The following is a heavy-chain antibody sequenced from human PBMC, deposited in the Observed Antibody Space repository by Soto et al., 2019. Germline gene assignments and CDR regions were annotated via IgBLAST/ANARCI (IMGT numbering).Heavy chain of an antibody. CDR2: ISSDGNHQ. J-gene: IGHJ4*02. V-gene: IGHV3-30*03. CDR3: SRGTYYHQSSGLHADY. Sequence: PXGSLRLSFATSGFMFNDYAKYGVGQAPGQGLEWVAMISSDGNHQFYVDNVRGRFTVSRDNSKNTLNLQMNSLRPEDTAVYYCSRGTYYHQSSGLHADYWGPGTVVTVSS. D-gene: IGHD3-22*01. CDR1: GFMFNDYA.